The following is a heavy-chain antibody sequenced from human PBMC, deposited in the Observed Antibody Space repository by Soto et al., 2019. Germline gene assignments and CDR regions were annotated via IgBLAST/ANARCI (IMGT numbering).Heavy chain of an antibody. Sequence: QVQVVQSGVEVRRPGSSVKVSCKASGDTFKNCVISWVRQAPGQGLEWMGGIIPLFGTTDFSQRFQGRLTMTTDEPTTTAYMELSRLRSEGTATYFCAAELGFGKLSVVWGQGTTVIVSS. CDR3: AAELGFGKLSVV. CDR2: IIPLFGTT. D-gene: IGHD3-10*01. CDR1: GDTFKNCV. J-gene: IGHJ6*02. V-gene: IGHV1-69*01.